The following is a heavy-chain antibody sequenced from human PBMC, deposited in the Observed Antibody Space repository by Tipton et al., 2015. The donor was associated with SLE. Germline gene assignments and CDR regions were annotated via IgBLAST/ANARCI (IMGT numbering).Heavy chain of an antibody. V-gene: IGHV4-59*01. J-gene: IGHJ1*01. CDR1: GGSISSYY. D-gene: IGHD3-10*01. CDR3: ARVRGRGYFQH. Sequence: TLSLTCTVSGGSISSYYWSWIRQPPGKGLDWIGYIYYSGSTNYNPSLKSRVTISVDTSKNQFSLKLSSVTAADTAVYYCARVRGRGYFQHWGQGTLVTVSS. CDR2: IYYSGST.